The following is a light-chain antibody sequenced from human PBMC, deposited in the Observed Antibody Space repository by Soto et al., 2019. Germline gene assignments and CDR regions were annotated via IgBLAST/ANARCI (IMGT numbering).Light chain of an antibody. CDR3: KQYYSIPRT. CDR2: WAS. J-gene: IGKJ1*01. CDR1: QTVLYRSHNKNH. V-gene: IGKV4-1*01. Sequence: DLDLPPFPDALAVFLGKSATIHCKSSQTVLYRSHNKNHLSWYQQSPGPPPKLLFSWASTRDSGVPDRFSASGSGTDFTLYIGSLQAEDVAVYYCKQYYSIPRTFGQGTRVAIK.